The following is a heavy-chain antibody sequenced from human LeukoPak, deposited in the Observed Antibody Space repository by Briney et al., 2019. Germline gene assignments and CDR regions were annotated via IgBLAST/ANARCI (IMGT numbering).Heavy chain of an antibody. CDR2: IIPILDIA. D-gene: IGHD3-10*01. Sequence: SVKVSCKASGDTFSSYAISWVRQAPGQGLECMGRIIPILDIATYAQKFQGRVTITADKSTSTAYMELSSLSSEDTAVYYCARDQGVTDPPPYGLDVWGQGTTVTVSS. V-gene: IGHV1-69*04. J-gene: IGHJ6*02. CDR3: ARDQGVTDPPPYGLDV. CDR1: GDTFSSYA.